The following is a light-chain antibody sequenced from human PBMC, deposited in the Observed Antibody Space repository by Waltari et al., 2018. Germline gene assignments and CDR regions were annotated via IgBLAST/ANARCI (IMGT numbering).Light chain of an antibody. CDR2: DAS. Sequence: EIFLTKSPATLSVSAGETAALSCRASQSVGTSLAWYQHRTGQAPRPLIYDASKRAAGIPARFSGSGSGTDFTLAIDTLEPEDFAVYYCQQRNTWPRTFGQGTKVEI. CDR1: QSVGTS. CDR3: QQRNTWPRT. J-gene: IGKJ1*01. V-gene: IGKV3-11*01.